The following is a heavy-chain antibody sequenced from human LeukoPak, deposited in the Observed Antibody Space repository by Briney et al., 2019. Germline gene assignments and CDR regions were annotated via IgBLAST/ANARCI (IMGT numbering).Heavy chain of an antibody. J-gene: IGHJ4*02. Sequence: GGSLRLSCAASGFTFSSDWMNWVRQAPGKGLEWVANIRQDGSEKYYVDSVKGRFTISRDNAKNSLYLQMNSLRAEDTAVYYCARGGGSGWGQGTLVTVSS. V-gene: IGHV3-7*01. D-gene: IGHD6-25*01. CDR3: ARGGGSG. CDR2: IRQDGSEK. CDR1: GFTFSSDW.